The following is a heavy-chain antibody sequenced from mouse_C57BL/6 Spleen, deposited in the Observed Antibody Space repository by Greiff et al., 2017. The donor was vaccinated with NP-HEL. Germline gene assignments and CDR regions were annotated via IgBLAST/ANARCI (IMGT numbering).Heavy chain of an antibody. V-gene: IGHV5-4*01. Sequence: VQLKESGGGLVKPGGSLKLSCAASGFTFSSYAMSWVRQTPEKRLEWVATISDGGSYTYYPDNVKGRFTISRDNAKNNLYLQMSHLKSEDTAMYYCARDGDTTVVARGYFDVWGTGTTVTVSS. D-gene: IGHD1-1*01. J-gene: IGHJ1*03. CDR3: ARDGDTTVVARGYFDV. CDR2: ISDGGSYT. CDR1: GFTFSSYA.